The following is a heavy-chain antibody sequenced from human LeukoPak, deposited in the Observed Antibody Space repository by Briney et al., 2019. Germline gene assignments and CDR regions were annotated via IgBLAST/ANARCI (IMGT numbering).Heavy chain of an antibody. Sequence: ASVTVSCKASGYTFTINHIHWVRQAPGQGLEWMGVINPSGDSTTYAQNFQGRVTMTRDTSTSTVYMELRSLRSEDTAIYYCAKLATSDTGETYWGQGTLVTVSS. CDR3: AKLATSDTGETY. D-gene: IGHD3-16*01. CDR2: INPSGDST. J-gene: IGHJ4*02. CDR1: GYTFTINH. V-gene: IGHV1-46*01.